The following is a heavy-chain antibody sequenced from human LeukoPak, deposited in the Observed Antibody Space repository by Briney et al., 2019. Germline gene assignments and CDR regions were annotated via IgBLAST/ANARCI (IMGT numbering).Heavy chain of an antibody. V-gene: IGHV3-23*01. CDR1: GFTFSSYA. D-gene: IGHD1-26*01. CDR3: AKWSGSYRFDY. Sequence: GGSLRLSCAASGFTFSSYAMTWVRQAPGKGLEWVSSISGGGGSPYYADSVKGRFTISRDNSRSTLFLRMSSLRADDTAVYYCAKWSGSYRFDYWGQGTLVTVSS. CDR2: ISGGGGSP. J-gene: IGHJ4*02.